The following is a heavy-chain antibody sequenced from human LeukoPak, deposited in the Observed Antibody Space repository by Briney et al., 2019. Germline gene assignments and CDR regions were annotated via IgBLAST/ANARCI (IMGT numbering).Heavy chain of an antibody. Sequence: SETLSLTCAVYGGSFSGYYWSWIRQPPGKGLEWIGEINHSGSTNYNPSLKSRVTISVDTSKNQFSLKLSSVTAADTAVYYCARGRVYLRRVTAMYDYWGQGTLVTVSS. CDR1: GGSFSGYY. J-gene: IGHJ4*02. V-gene: IGHV4-34*01. CDR3: ARGRVYLRRVTAMYDY. D-gene: IGHD2-21*02. CDR2: INHSGST.